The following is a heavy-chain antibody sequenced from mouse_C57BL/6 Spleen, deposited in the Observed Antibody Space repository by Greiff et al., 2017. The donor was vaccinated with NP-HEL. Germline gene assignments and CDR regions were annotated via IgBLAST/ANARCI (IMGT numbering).Heavy chain of an antibody. D-gene: IGHD2-2*01. CDR1: GYTFTDYN. CDR2: INPNNGGT. Sequence: EVKLVESGPELVKPGASVKIPCKASGYTFTDYNMDWVKQSHGKSLEWIGDINPNNGGTIYNQKFKGKATLTVDKSSSTAYMELRSLTSEDTAVYYCARRGGYAWFAYWGQGTLVTVSA. CDR3: ARRGGYAWFAY. V-gene: IGHV1-18*01. J-gene: IGHJ3*01.